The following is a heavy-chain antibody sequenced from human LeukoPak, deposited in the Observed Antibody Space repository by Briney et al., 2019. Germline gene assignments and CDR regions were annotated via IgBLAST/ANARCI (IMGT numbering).Heavy chain of an antibody. CDR1: GFTVTSNY. J-gene: IGHJ4*02. CDR2: IYSGSNT. CDR3: ARESSGSYFFY. V-gene: IGHV3-66*01. Sequence: GGSLRLSCAASGFTVTSNYMSWVRQAPGKGLEWVSVIYSGSNTYYADSVKGRFTISRDNSKNTLYLQMNSLRVEDTAVYYCARESSGSYFFYWGQGTPVTVSS. D-gene: IGHD1-26*01.